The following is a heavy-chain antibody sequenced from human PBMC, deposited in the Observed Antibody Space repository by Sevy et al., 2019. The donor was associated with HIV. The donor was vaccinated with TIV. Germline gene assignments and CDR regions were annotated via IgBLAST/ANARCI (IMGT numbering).Heavy chain of an antibody. J-gene: IGHJ4*02. V-gene: IGHV4-59*01. CDR2: IYYSGST. CDR3: ARGTSGGRFGELLSPFFDY. D-gene: IGHD3-10*01. Sequence: SETLSLTCTVSGGSISSYYWSWIRQPPGKGLEWIGYIYYSGSTNYNPSLKSRVTISVDTSKNQFSLMLGSVTAADTAVYYCARGTSGGRFGELLSPFFDYWGQGTLVTVSS. CDR1: GGSISSYY.